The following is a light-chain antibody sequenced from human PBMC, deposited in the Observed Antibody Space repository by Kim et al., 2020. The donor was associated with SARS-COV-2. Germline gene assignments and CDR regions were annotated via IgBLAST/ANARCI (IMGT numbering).Light chain of an antibody. Sequence: TLSASVGVTVTIACRVSQGVSNWFAWYQQRPGRAPKLLIYDAYSLESGVPSRFSGSGFGTEFTLTISSLQPDDFATYYCQRYNDHFGGGTKVDIK. CDR1: QGVSNW. CDR3: QRYNDH. V-gene: IGKV1-5*01. J-gene: IGKJ4*01. CDR2: DAY.